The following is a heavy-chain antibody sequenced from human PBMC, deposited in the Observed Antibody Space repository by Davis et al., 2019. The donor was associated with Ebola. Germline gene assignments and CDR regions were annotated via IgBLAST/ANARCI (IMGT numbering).Heavy chain of an antibody. Sequence: SETLSLTCTVSGGSISSYYWSWIRQPPGKGLEWIGYIYYSGSTNYNPSLKSRVTISVDTSKNQFSLKLNSVTAADTAVYYCVRDTVGDNNALDIWGQGTMVTVSS. J-gene: IGHJ3*02. D-gene: IGHD2-21*02. V-gene: IGHV4-59*12. CDR1: GGSISSYY. CDR3: VRDTVGDNNALDI. CDR2: IYYSGST.